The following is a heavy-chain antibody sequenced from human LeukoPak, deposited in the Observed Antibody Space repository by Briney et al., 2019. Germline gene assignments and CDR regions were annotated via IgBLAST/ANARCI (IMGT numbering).Heavy chain of an antibody. CDR1: GFTFSDYY. Sequence: GGSLRLSCAASGFTFSDYYMSWIRQAPGKGLEWISYISGNSGAITYEDSVQGRFTISRDNAKNSLYLQMNSLRDDDTAVYYCARDLNWAFDYWGQGTLVSVSS. CDR3: ARDLNWAFDY. CDR2: ISGNSGAI. J-gene: IGHJ4*02. D-gene: IGHD1-1*01. V-gene: IGHV3-11*06.